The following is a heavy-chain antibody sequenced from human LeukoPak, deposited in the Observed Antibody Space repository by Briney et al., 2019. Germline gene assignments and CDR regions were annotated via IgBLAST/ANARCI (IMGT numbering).Heavy chain of an antibody. CDR3: AKDYAVGSIDY. D-gene: IGHD3-16*01. CDR2: ISRSGEST. Sequence: GGSLRLSCAASGFTFSSYGMHWVRQAPGKGLEWVSSISRSGESTFYADSVRGRFTISRDNSKNTVSLQMESLRAEDTALYYCAKDYAVGSIDYWGQGALVTVSS. CDR1: GFTFSSYG. V-gene: IGHV3-23*01. J-gene: IGHJ4*02.